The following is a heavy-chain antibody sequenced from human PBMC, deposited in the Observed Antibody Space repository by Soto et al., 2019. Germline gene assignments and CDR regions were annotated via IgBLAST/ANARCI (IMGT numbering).Heavy chain of an antibody. CDR2: IIPIFSKT. CDR3: ASDVVRSTGGDS. Sequence: QVQLVQSGAQVTEPGTSVKVSCRASGGSFSTSSFVWVRQGPGQGLEWMGGIIPIFSKTNVAPKFQDRITFTADESTRTVYMELSSLRSEDTAIYYCASDVVRSTGGDSWGQGTLVTVSS. D-gene: IGHD7-27*01. J-gene: IGHJ4*02. CDR1: GGSFSTSS. V-gene: IGHV1-69*01.